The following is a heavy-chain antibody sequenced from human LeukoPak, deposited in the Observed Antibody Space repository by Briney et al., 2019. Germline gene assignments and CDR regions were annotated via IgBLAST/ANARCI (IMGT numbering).Heavy chain of an antibody. CDR2: IPYSGGT. V-gene: IGHV4-59*01. J-gene: IGHJ4*02. CDR3: ARVGRGDHTWGSYSSDY. CDR1: GDSISTDQ. Sequence: SETLSLTCTVSGDSISTDQWSWIRQPLGKALEWIGYIPYSGGTKYNPSLRSRVTISIDTSKNQFSLKLSSVTAADTAVYYRARVGRGDHTWGSYSSDYWGQGALVTASS. D-gene: IGHD3-16*01.